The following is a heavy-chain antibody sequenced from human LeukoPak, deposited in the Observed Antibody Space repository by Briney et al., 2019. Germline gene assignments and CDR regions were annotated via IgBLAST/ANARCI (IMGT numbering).Heavy chain of an antibody. Sequence: PGRSLRLSCAASGFTFDDYAVNWVRQAPGKGLEWVSGISWNSGSIGYADSVKGRFTISRDNAKNSLYLQMNSLRAEDTALYYCAKAGAGGSLISNWFDPWGQGTLVTVSS. D-gene: IGHD2-15*01. CDR3: AKAGAGGSLISNWFDP. V-gene: IGHV3-9*01. J-gene: IGHJ5*02. CDR2: ISWNSGSI. CDR1: GFTFDDYA.